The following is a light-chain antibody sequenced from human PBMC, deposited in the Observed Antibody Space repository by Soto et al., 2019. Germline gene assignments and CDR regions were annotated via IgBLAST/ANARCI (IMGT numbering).Light chain of an antibody. CDR1: QSVYNY. CDR3: QQRSNWPIT. J-gene: IGKJ5*01. Sequence: DIVLTQSPATLSLSPGERATLSCRASQSVYNYLLWHQQKPGQAPRVLIYDASNRATGIPARFSGSGSGTDFTLTISSLEPEDFAVYYCQQRSNWPITFGQGTRLEIK. CDR2: DAS. V-gene: IGKV3-11*01.